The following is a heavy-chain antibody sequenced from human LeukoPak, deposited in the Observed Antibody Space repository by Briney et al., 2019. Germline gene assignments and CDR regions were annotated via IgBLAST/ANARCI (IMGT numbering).Heavy chain of an antibody. V-gene: IGHV3-74*01. Sequence: GGSLRLSCAASGFTFRSYWMQWVRQAPGKGLVWVSRISSDGSTRSYADSVKGRFTISRDNAQNMLYLQMNSLRAEDTAVYYCARDQVFDFWGQGTLVTVSS. CDR2: ISSDGSTR. CDR1: GFTFRSYW. CDR3: ARDQVFDF. J-gene: IGHJ5*01.